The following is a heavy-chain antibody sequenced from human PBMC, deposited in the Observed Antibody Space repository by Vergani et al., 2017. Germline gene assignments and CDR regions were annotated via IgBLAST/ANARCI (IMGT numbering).Heavy chain of an antibody. CDR2: IRISGSTI. CDR3: ARAAYYCSGGSCPAPSY. CDR1: GFTFSDYY. Sequence: VQLVESGGGLVQPGRSLRLSCAASGFTFSDYYMRWIRPAPGTGLEWVSYIRISGSTIYYADSVNGRFTLSRDNAKNSLYLQMNSLSAEGTAVYYCARAAYYCSGGSCPAPSYWGQGTLVTVSS. D-gene: IGHD2-15*01. V-gene: IGHV3-11*01. J-gene: IGHJ4*02.